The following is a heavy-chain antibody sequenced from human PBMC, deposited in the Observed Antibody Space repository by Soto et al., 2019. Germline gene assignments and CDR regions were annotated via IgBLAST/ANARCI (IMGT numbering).Heavy chain of an antibody. CDR2: INPNSGGT. Sequence: ASVKVSCKXSGYTFTGYYMHWVRQAPGQGLEWMGWINPNSGGTNYAQKFQGRVTMTRDTSISTAYMELSRLRSDDTAVYYCARDVAPSLAARPVYFDYWGQGTLVTVS. D-gene: IGHD6-6*01. V-gene: IGHV1-2*02. CDR1: GYTFTGYY. J-gene: IGHJ4*02. CDR3: ARDVAPSLAARPVYFDY.